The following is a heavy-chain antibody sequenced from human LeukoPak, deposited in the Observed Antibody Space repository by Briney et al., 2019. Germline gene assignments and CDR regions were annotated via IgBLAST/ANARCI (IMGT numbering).Heavy chain of an antibody. CDR2: MKTKTDGGTT. J-gene: IGHJ4*02. D-gene: IGHD2-15*01. Sequence: GGSLRLSCAASGFTFSNAWMSWVRQAPGKGLEWVGRMKTKTDGGTTDYAAPVKGRFTISRDDSKTTLYLQMNSLKTEDTAVYYCTTPAGFHLVYWGQGTLVTVSS. V-gene: IGHV3-15*01. CDR1: GFTFSNAW. CDR3: TTPAGFHLVY.